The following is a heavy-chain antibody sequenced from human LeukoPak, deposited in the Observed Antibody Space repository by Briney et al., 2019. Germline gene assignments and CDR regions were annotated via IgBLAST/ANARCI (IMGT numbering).Heavy chain of an antibody. J-gene: IGHJ5*02. CDR1: GGSISSYY. Sequence: SETLSLTCTVSGGSISSYYWSWIRQPPGKGLEWIGYIYYSGSTNYNPFLKSRVTISVDTSKNQFSLKLSSVTAADTAVYYCARLFDPWGQGTLVTVSS. CDR2: IYYSGST. CDR3: ARLFDP. V-gene: IGHV4-59*08.